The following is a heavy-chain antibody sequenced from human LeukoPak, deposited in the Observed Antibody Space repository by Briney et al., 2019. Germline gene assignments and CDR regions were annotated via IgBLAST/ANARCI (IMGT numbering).Heavy chain of an antibody. CDR2: MNPNSGNT. Sequence: ASVKVSCKASGYTFTSYDISWVRQATGQGLEWMGWMNPNSGNTGYAQKFQGRVTMTRNTSISTAYMELSSLRSEDTAVYYCARAFSYGSGGNWFDPGAQGTLATVSS. J-gene: IGHJ5*02. CDR1: GYTFTSYD. D-gene: IGHD3-10*01. CDR3: ARAFSYGSGGNWFDP. V-gene: IGHV1-8*01.